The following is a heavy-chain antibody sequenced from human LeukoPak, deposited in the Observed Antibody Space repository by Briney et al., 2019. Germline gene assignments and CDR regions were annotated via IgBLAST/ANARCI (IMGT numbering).Heavy chain of an antibody. D-gene: IGHD3-10*01. CDR2: IYHSGST. CDR3: ARKWGRYGSGSSRDYNWFDP. Sequence: SETLSLTCTVSGYSISSGYYWGWIRQPPGKGLEWIGSIYHSGSTYYNPSLKSRVTISVDTSKNQFSLKLSSVTAADTAVYYCARKWGRYGSGSSRDYNWFDPWGQGTLVTVSS. V-gene: IGHV4-38-2*02. J-gene: IGHJ5*02. CDR1: GYSISSGYY.